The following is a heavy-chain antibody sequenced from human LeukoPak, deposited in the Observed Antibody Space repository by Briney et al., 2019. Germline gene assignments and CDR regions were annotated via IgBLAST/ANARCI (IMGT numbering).Heavy chain of an antibody. D-gene: IGHD3-10*01. CDR1: GGSIGNSNYY. V-gene: IGHV4-61*01. J-gene: IGHJ6*03. CDR2: IYYSGST. Sequence: SETLSLTCTVSGGSIGNSNYYWSWIRQPPGKGLEWIGYIYYSGSTNYNPSLKSRVTISVDTSKNQFSLKLSSVTAADTAVYYCPRVSDYYGSGSHMDVWGKGTTVTISS. CDR3: PRVSDYYGSGSHMDV.